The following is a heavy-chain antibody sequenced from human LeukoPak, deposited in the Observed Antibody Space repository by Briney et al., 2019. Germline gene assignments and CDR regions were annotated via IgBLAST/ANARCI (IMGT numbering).Heavy chain of an antibody. V-gene: IGHV1-18*01. CDR1: DYTFASYG. Sequence: GASVKVSCKASDYTFASYGINWVRQAPGQGLEWMGWITAYNGNTNYAQKLQGRVTMTTDTSTSTAYMDLRSLRSDDTAVYYCARDYGEGRVATIPLAYWGQGTLVTVSS. D-gene: IGHD5-12*01. CDR2: ITAYNGNT. CDR3: ARDYGEGRVATIPLAY. J-gene: IGHJ4*02.